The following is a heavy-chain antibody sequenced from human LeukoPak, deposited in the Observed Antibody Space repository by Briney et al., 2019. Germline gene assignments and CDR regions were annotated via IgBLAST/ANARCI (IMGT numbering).Heavy chain of an antibody. CDR1: GGSLSGFY. CDR3: ARDLANYGSGTVYYYYMDV. Sequence: SETLSLTCAVYGGSLSGFYWSWIRQPAGKGLEWIGRIYTSGSTNYNPSLKSRVTMSVDTSKNQFSLKLSSVTAADTAVYYCARDLANYGSGTVYYYYMDVWGKGTTVTISS. J-gene: IGHJ6*03. D-gene: IGHD3-10*01. V-gene: IGHV4-4*07. CDR2: IYTSGST.